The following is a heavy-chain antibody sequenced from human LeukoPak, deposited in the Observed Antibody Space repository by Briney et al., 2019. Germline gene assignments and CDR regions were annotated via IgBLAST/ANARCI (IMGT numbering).Heavy chain of an antibody. CDR2: IYSGGNT. Sequence: GGSLRLSCAASGFTVSSNYMSWVRQAPGKGLEWVSVIYSGGNTYYADSVKGRFTISRDNSKNALYLQMNSLRAEDTAVYYCARGPLLRWGLGGRGMDVWGQGTTVTVSS. CDR1: GFTVSSNY. V-gene: IGHV3-53*01. J-gene: IGHJ6*02. CDR3: ARGPLLRWGLGGRGMDV. D-gene: IGHD3-3*01.